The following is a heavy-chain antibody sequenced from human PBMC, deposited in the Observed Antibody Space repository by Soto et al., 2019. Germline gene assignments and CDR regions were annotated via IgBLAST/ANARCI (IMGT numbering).Heavy chain of an antibody. D-gene: IGHD2-2*01. J-gene: IGHJ6*02. V-gene: IGHV3-30*18. CDR2: ISYDGSNK. CDR1: GFTFSSYG. CDR3: AKDIVVVPAAINYYYCYGMDL. Sequence: RLSCATSGFTFSSYGMHWVRQAPGKGLEWVAVISYDGSNKYYADSVKGRFTISRDNSKNTLYLQMNSLRAEDTAVYYCAKDIVVVPAAINYYYCYGMDLWGQGTTVTVSS.